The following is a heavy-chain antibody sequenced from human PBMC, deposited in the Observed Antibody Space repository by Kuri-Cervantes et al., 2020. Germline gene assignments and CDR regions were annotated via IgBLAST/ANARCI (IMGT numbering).Heavy chain of an antibody. D-gene: IGHD5-18*01. CDR2: ISSSSSYI. Sequence: GGSLRLSCAASGFTFSSYSMNWVRQAPGKGLEWVSSISSSSSYIYYADSVKGRFTISRDNAKNSLYLQMNSLTTEDTALYYCAKEYSRGYTYGHDAFDMWGQGTRVTVSS. J-gene: IGHJ3*02. CDR1: GFTFSSYS. V-gene: IGHV3-21*04. CDR3: AKEYSRGYTYGHDAFDM.